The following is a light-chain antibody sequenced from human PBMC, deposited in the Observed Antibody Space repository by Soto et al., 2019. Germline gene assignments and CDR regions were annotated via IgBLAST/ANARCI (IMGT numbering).Light chain of an antibody. J-gene: IGKJ1*01. V-gene: IGKV3-20*01. CDR3: QQYGSAPWT. Sequence: EIVLTQSPGTLSLSPGERATISCRASQSVSSNYLAWYQQKPGQAPRLLIYAASNRASGIPDRFGGSGSGADFTLTVSRLEPEDFPVYYCQQYGSAPWTFGQGTKVEI. CDR1: QSVSSNY. CDR2: AAS.